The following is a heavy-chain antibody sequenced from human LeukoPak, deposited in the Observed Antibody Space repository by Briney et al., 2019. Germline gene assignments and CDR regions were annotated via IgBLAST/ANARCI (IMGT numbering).Heavy chain of an antibody. CDR3: ARVGGYASSTGYYPDH. CDR2: VYSNGGT. V-gene: IGHV4-39*01. J-gene: IGHJ4*02. CDR1: GGSISSSSYY. Sequence: LSETLSLTCTVSGGSISSSSYYWGWIRQPPGKGPEYIGGVYSNGGTSYNPSLKSRVTISVDTSKNQFSLKLSSVTAADTAVYSCARVGGYASSTGYYPDHWGQGTLVTVSS. D-gene: IGHD3/OR15-3a*01.